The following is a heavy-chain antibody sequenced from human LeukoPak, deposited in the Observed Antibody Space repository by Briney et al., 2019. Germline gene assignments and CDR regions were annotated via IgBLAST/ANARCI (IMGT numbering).Heavy chain of an antibody. CDR3: AGSMLPNYYFDY. J-gene: IGHJ4*02. V-gene: IGHV1-69*05. Sequence: SVKASCKASGGTFSSYAISWVRQAPGQGLEWMGGIIPIFGTANYAQKFQGRVTITTDESTSTAYMELSSLRSEDTAVYYCAGSMLPNYYFDYWGQGTLVTVSS. CDR1: GGTFSSYA. D-gene: IGHD2-8*01. CDR2: IIPIFGTA.